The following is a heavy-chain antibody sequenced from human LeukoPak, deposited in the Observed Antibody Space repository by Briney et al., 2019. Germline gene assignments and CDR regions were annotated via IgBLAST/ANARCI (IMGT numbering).Heavy chain of an antibody. CDR1: GGSFSGYY. V-gene: IGHV4-34*01. D-gene: IGHD4-17*01. CDR3: ARDGGKNGDYVYYFDY. Sequence: SETLSLTCAVYGGSFSGYYWSWIRQPPGKGLEWIGEINHSGSTNYNPPLKSRVTISVDTSKNQFSLKLSSVTAADTAVYYCARDGGKNGDYVYYFDYWGQGTLVTVSS. CDR2: INHSGST. J-gene: IGHJ4*02.